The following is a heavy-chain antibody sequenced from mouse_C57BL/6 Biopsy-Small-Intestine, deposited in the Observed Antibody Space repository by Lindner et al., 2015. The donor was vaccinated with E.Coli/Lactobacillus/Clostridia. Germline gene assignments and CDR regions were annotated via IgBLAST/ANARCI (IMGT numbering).Heavy chain of an antibody. Sequence: VQLQESGSELIRPGTSVKVSCRASGYAFTNYLIEWVIQRPGQGLEWIGVINPGSGGTDYSENFKGKATLTADKSSSIAYMQFSGLTSEDSAVYFCARRNSDYDGYYSDYWGQGTTLTVSS. CDR1: GYAFTNYL. CDR2: INPGSGGT. J-gene: IGHJ2*01. CDR3: ARRNSDYDGYYSDY. V-gene: IGHV1-54*01. D-gene: IGHD2-4*01.